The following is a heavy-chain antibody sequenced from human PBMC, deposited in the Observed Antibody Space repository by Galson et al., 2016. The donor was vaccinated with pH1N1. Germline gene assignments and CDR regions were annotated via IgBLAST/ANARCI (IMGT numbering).Heavy chain of an antibody. CDR3: TGPGGRLPY. J-gene: IGHJ4*02. CDR2: ISDSGST. Sequence: SETLSLTCAVSGDSISDGYYWGWIRQPPGKGLEWIGSISDSGSTYYNSSLKSRVTISVDTSKNQVSLKMSSVTTADTAVYYCTGPGGRLPYWGQGTLVTVSS. V-gene: IGHV4-38-2*01. D-gene: IGHD5-18*01. CDR1: GDSISDGYY.